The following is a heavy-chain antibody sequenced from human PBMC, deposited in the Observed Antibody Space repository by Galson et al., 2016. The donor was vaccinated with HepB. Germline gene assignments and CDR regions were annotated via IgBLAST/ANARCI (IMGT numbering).Heavy chain of an antibody. V-gene: IGHV4-39*01. CDR1: GASISGSSYY. D-gene: IGHD2-15*01. CDR2: IYYTGAS. CDR3: ARPGIFGRPYLLH. Sequence: SETLSLTCTVSGASISGSSYYWTWVRQPPGKGLEWIGSIYYTGASYYNPSLKSRATISVDTSKNQFSLEVTSVAATDTAAYYCARPGIFGRPYLLHWGRGTLVSISS. J-gene: IGHJ1*01.